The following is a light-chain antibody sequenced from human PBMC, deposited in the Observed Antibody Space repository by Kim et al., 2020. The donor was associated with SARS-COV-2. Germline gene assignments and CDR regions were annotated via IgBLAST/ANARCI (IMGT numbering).Light chain of an antibody. CDR1: QGISSY. Sequence: SVGDRVTIPCQASQGISSYLSWYQQKPGKAPKLLIYAASTLQSGVPSRFSGSGSGTEFTLTISSLQPEDFATDYCQQLNSYPLMYTFGQGTKLEI. J-gene: IGKJ2*01. CDR2: AAS. V-gene: IGKV1-9*01. CDR3: QQLNSYPLMYT.